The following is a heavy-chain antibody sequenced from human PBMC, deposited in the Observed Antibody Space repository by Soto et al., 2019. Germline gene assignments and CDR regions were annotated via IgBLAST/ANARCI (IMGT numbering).Heavy chain of an antibody. CDR1: GFTFSNAW. J-gene: IGHJ6*02. Sequence: GGSLRLSCAASGFTFSNAWMNWVRQAPGKGLEWVGRIKSKTDGGTTDYAAPVKGRFTISRDDSKNTLYLQMNSLKTEDTAVYYCTTDRMAAGGYYYYYGMDVWGQGTTVTVSS. V-gene: IGHV3-15*07. CDR3: TTDRMAAGGYYYYYGMDV. CDR2: IKSKTDGGTT. D-gene: IGHD6-19*01.